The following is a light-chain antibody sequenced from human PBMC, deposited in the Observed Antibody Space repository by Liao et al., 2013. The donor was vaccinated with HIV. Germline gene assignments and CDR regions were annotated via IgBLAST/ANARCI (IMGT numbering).Light chain of an antibody. J-gene: IGLJ3*02. CDR1: KIGSES. CDR3: QVWDSDNDQVV. V-gene: IGLV3-21*04. Sequence: SYVLTQPASVSVAPGNTATITCGGGKIGSESVHWYQQKPGLAPVVVIYYDSDRPSGIPERFSGSNSGNTATLTISRVEAGDEADYYCQVWDSDNDQVVFGGGTRLTVL. CDR2: YDS.